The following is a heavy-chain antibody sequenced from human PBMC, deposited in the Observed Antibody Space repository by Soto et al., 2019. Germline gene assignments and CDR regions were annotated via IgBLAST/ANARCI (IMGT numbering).Heavy chain of an antibody. CDR1: VFTCNDYS. D-gene: IGHD4-17*01. CDR3: ASCYGDYEFPCEY. CDR2: MSSTSNIA. J-gene: IGHJ4*02. V-gene: IGHV3-48*02. Sequence: WWSLRLSCSGSVFTCNDYSMIWFRQAPGKGLEWISYMSSTSNIAYYVDSVNGRFTTSRDNDKNSLYLQMNSLRDEDTAVYYCASCYGDYEFPCEYWGQGTLVTVSS.